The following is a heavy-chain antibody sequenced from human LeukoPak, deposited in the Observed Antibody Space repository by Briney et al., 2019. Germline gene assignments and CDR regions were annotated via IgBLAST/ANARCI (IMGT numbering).Heavy chain of an antibody. D-gene: IGHD5-18*01. CDR1: GFTFSSYA. CDR3: ANPHTSMVTAGPGFHS. J-gene: IGHJ4*02. V-gene: IGHV3-23*01. Sequence: GGSLRLSCAASGFTFSSYAMSWVRQVPGKGLEWVSGISSGGDSRYYTDSVRGRFTVSRDNSKNTLYLQMNSLRAEDTAVYYCANPHTSMVTAGPGFHSWGQGTLVTVSS. CDR2: ISSGGDSR.